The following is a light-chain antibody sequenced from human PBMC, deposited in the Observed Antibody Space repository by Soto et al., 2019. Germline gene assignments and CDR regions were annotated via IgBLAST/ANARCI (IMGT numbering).Light chain of an antibody. CDR3: GTWDSSLSAR. V-gene: IGLV1-51*02. CDR2: ENN. Sequence: QSVLTQPPSVSAAPGQKVTISCSGSSSNIGKNYVSWYQQLPGTAPKLLIYENNKRPSGIPDRFSGPKSGTSATLGITGLQTGDEADYYCGTWDSSLSARFGGGTKVTVL. J-gene: IGLJ2*01. CDR1: SSNIGKNY.